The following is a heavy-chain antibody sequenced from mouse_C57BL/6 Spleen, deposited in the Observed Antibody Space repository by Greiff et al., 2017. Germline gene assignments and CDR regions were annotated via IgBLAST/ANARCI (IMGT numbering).Heavy chain of an antibody. CDR2: IDPSDSYT. J-gene: IGHJ1*03. Sequence: QVQLQQPGAELVMPGASVKLSCKASGYTFTSYWMHWVKQRPGHGLEWIGEIDPSDSYTNYNQKFKGKSTVTVDKSSSTAYMQLSSLTSEDSAVYYCARRGITTAYWYFDVWGTGTTVTVSS. D-gene: IGHD1-2*01. CDR3: ARRGITTAYWYFDV. CDR1: GYTFTSYW. V-gene: IGHV1-69*01.